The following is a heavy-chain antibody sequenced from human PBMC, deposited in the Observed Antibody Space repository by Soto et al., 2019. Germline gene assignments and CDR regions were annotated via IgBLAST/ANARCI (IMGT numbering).Heavy chain of an antibody. Sequence: GASVKVSCKASGGTFSSYAISWVRQAPGQGLEWMGGIIPIFGTANYAQKFQGRVTITADESTSTAYMELSSLRSEDTAVYYCARVLGAAAGIDYWGQGTLVTVSS. CDR3: ARVLGAAAGIDY. CDR2: IIPIFGTA. D-gene: IGHD6-13*01. V-gene: IGHV1-69*13. CDR1: GGTFSSYA. J-gene: IGHJ4*02.